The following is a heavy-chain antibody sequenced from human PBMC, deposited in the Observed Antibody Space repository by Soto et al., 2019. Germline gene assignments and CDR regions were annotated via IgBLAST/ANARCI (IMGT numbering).Heavy chain of an antibody. CDR1: GGTVSNKTYY. V-gene: IGHV4-61*01. CDR3: ARTTAVPNTLRSKYFFDY. Sequence: TSETLSLTRSVSGGTVSNKTYYWSWIRQPPGKTLEWIGYVYYSGTTNYNPSLKSRVTISVDLSKNQFSLKLSSVTTADTALYYCARTTAVPNTLRSKYFFDYCGRGTLVTVSS. D-gene: IGHD4-17*01. J-gene: IGHJ4*02. CDR2: VYYSGTT.